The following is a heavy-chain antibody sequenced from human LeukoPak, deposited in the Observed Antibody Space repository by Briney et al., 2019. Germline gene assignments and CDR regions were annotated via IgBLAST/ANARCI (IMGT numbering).Heavy chain of an antibody. V-gene: IGHV1-18*01. J-gene: IGHJ4*02. D-gene: IGHD2-21*02. Sequence: ASVKVSCKASGYTFTSHGITWVRQAPGHGLKWMGWISPFNGKTRFAEEFQDRLTMTTDTPTRTAYMVLRSLRSDDTAVYYCVRDRDATPDDVRDYWGQGTLVTVSS. CDR1: GYTFTSHG. CDR3: VRDRDATPDDVRDY. CDR2: ISPFNGKT.